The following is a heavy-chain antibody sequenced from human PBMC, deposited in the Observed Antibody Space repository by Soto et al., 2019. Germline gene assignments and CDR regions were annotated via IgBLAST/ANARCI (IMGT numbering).Heavy chain of an antibody. V-gene: IGHV3-15*01. D-gene: IGHD4-17*01. CDR3: TTDPLTTVTTQYYYYYYMDV. CDR2: IKSKTDGGTT. J-gene: IGHJ6*03. CDR1: GFTFSNAW. Sequence: GGSLRLSCAASGFTFSNAWMSWVRQAPGKGLEWVGRIKSKTDGGTTDYAAPVKGRFTISRDDSKNTLYLQMNSLKTEDTAVYYCTTDPLTTVTTQYYYYYYMDVWGKGTTVTVSS.